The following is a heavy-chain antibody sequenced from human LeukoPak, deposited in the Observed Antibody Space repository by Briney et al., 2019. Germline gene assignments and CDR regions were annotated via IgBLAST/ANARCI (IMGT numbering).Heavy chain of an antibody. CDR2: ISGSGGST. V-gene: IGHV3-23*01. J-gene: IGHJ4*02. CDR3: AKSELWFGELTSDFDY. Sequence: PGGSLRLSCAASGFTFSSDAMSWVRQAPGKGLEWVSAISGSGGSTYYADSVKGRFTISRDNSKNTLYLQMNSLRAEDTAVYYCAKSELWFGELTSDFDYWGQGTLVTVSS. CDR1: GFTFSSDA. D-gene: IGHD3-10*01.